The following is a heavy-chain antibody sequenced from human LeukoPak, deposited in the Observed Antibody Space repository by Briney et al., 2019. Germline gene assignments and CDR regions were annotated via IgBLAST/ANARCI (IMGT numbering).Heavy chain of an antibody. J-gene: IGHJ3*02. CDR2: IIPIFGTA. Sequence: ASVKVSCKASGGTFSSYAISWVRQAPGQGLEWMGGIIPIFGTANYAQKFQGRVTITADESTSTAYMELSSLRSEDTAVYYCARDPSVVPAAYDAFDIWGQGTMVTVSS. CDR1: GGTFSSYA. D-gene: IGHD2-2*01. CDR3: ARDPSVVPAAYDAFDI. V-gene: IGHV1-69*13.